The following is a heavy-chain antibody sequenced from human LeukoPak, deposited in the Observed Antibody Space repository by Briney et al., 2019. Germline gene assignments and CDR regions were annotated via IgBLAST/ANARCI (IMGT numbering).Heavy chain of an antibody. CDR1: GGSISSYY. Sequence: SETLSLTCTVSGGSISSYYWSWIRQPPGKGLEWIGYIYSSGSTNYSPSLKSRVTISLDTSNNQFSLKLSSVTAADTAVYYCARPVTTFPYNIEVWGKGTTVTVSS. J-gene: IGHJ6*03. V-gene: IGHV4-4*09. CDR2: IYSSGST. D-gene: IGHD4-11*01. CDR3: ARPVTTFPYNIEV.